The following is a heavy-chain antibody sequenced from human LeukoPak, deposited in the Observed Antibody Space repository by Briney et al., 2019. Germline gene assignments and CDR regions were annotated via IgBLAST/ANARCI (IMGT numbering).Heavy chain of an antibody. CDR3: ARAQSGHCSSTTCYDYGMDV. CDR2: INQNGSEK. CDR1: TFTFSNYW. D-gene: IGHD2-2*01. Sequence: GGSLRLSGAASTFTFSNYWMSWVRQAPGKGLEWVANINQNGSEKYYADSVKGRFTFSRDNAKNSLYLQMNCLRAEDTAVYYCARAQSGHCSSTTCYDYGMDVWGQGTTVTVSS. V-gene: IGHV3-7*01. J-gene: IGHJ6*02.